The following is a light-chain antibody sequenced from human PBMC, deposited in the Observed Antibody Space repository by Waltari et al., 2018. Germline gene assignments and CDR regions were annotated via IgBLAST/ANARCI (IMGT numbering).Light chain of an antibody. V-gene: IGLV2-14*01. Sequence: QSALTQTASVSGSPGQSITISCTGTSSDVGGYNYVSWYQQHPGKAPKLIIFDVYKRPSGVSNRFSGSKSGNTASLTISGLQAEDEAKYYCSSYTSTSAPNWVFGGGTKLTVL. CDR2: DVY. CDR3: SSYTSTSAPNWV. CDR1: SSDVGGYNY. J-gene: IGLJ3*02.